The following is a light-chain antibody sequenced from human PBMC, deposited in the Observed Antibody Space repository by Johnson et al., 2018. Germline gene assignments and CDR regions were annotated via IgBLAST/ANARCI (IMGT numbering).Light chain of an antibody. CDR1: SSNIGNNY. CDR3: GTWDSSLSAGNV. J-gene: IGLJ1*01. V-gene: IGLV1-51*01. CDR2: DNN. Sequence: QSVLTQPPSVSAAPGQKVTISCSGSSSNIGNNYVSWYQQLPGTAPKLLIYDNNKRPSGIPDRFSGSKSGTSATLGITGLQPADEADYYCGTWDSSLSAGNVFGTGTKVTVL.